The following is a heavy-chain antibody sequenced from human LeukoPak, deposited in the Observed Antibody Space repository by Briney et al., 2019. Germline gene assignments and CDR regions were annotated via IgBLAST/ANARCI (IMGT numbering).Heavy chain of an antibody. CDR1: GYTLTELS. J-gene: IGHJ4*02. CDR2: FDPENGET. V-gene: IGHV1-24*01. CDR3: ATLNSGTYSSFDF. D-gene: IGHD1-26*01. Sequence: GASVKVSCTVSGYTLTELSVHWVRQAPGKGLEWMGGFDPENGETIYAQKFQGRVTMTEDTSTDTAYMELSSLTSDDTAVYYCATLNSGTYSSFDFWGQGTLVTVSS.